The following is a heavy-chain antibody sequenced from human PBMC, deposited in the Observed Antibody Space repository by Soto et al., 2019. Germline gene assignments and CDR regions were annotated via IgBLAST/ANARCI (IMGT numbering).Heavy chain of an antibody. CDR2: ISYDGSNK. D-gene: IGHD3-9*01. CDR3: AKDGQRYFDWLLPSYFDY. Sequence: GGSLRLSCAASGFTFSSYGMHWVRQAPGKGLEWVAVISYDGSNKYYADSVKGRFTISRDNSKNTLYLQMNSLRAEDTAVYYCAKDGQRYFDWLLPSYFDYWGQGTLVTVSS. J-gene: IGHJ4*02. V-gene: IGHV3-30*18. CDR1: GFTFSSYG.